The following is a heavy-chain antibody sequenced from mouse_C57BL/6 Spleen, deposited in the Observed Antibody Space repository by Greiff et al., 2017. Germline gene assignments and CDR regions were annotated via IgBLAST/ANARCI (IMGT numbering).Heavy chain of an antibody. CDR1: GFNIKDYY. J-gene: IGHJ4*01. Sequence: DVKLQESGAELVKPGASVKLSCTASGFNIKDYYMHWVKQRTEQGLEWIGRIDPEDGETKYAPKFQGKATITADTSSNTAYLQLSSLTSEDTAVYYCATPGWLRRRNYAMDYWGQGTSVTVSS. D-gene: IGHD2-2*01. CDR2: IDPEDGET. V-gene: IGHV14-2*01. CDR3: ATPGWLRRRNYAMDY.